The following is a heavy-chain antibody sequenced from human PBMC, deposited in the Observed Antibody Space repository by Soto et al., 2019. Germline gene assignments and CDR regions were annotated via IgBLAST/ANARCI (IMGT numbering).Heavy chain of an antibody. V-gene: IGHV1-69*13. J-gene: IGHJ6*02. CDR1: GGTFSSYA. CDR3: ERGIVVATIRATYRSCYCYGMDV. D-gene: IGHD5-12*01. CDR2: IIPIFGTA. Sequence: SVKVSCKASGGTFSSYAIGWVRQAPGQGLEWMGGIIPIFGTANYAQKFQGRVTITADESTSTAYMELSSLRSEDTAVYYCERGIVVATIRATYRSCYCYGMDVWGQGTTVTVSS.